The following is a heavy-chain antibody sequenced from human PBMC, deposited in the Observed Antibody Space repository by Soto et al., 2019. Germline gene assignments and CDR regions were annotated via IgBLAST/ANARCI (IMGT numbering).Heavy chain of an antibody. D-gene: IGHD3-9*01. Sequence: QMQLQESGPGLVKPSETLSLTCTVSGGSISSSSYYWGWIRQPPGKGLEWIGSIYYSGSTYYNPSLQSRVTISVDTSKNQFSLKLSSVTAADTAVYYCARRSLGIRYFVYCGQGTLVTVSS. CDR1: GGSISSSSYY. CDR2: IYYSGST. J-gene: IGHJ4*02. V-gene: IGHV4-39*01. CDR3: ARRSLGIRYFVY.